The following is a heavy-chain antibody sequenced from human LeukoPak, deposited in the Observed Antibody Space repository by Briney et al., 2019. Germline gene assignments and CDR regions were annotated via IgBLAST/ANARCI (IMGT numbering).Heavy chain of an antibody. CDR3: ARGCGSGSYTAQPPYYFDY. J-gene: IGHJ4*02. CDR2: ISYDGSNK. V-gene: IGHV3-30-3*01. Sequence: AGGSLRLSCAASGFTVSSNYMSWVRQAPGKGLEWVAVISYDGSNKYYADSVKGRFTISRDNSKNTLYLQMNSLRAEDTAVYYCARGCGSGSYTAQPPYYFDYWGQGTLVTVSS. D-gene: IGHD3-10*01. CDR1: GFTVSSNY.